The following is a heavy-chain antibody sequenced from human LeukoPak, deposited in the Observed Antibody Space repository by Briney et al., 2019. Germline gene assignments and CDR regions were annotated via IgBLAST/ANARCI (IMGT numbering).Heavy chain of an antibody. CDR2: INPNSGGT. CDR3: ARELYYYDSSGPYGMTS. V-gene: IGHV1-2*02. Sequence: GASVKVSCKASGYTFTGYYMHWVRQAPGQGLEWMGWINPNSGGTNYAQKFQGGVTMTRDTSISTAYMELSRLRSDDTAVYYCARELYYYDSSGPYGMTSGAKGPRSPSP. J-gene: IGHJ6*02. D-gene: IGHD3-22*01. CDR1: GYTFTGYY.